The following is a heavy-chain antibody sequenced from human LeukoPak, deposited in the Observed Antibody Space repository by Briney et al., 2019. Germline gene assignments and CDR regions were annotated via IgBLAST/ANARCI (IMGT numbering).Heavy chain of an antibody. CDR1: GFTFSSYS. V-gene: IGHV3-48*02. CDR3: ARGLRGDYHDSSGYSDY. Sequence: PGGSLRLSCAASGFTFSSYSMNWVRQAPGKGLEWVSYISSSSSTIYYADSVKGRFTISRDNAKNSLYLQMNSLRDEDTAVYYCARGLRGDYHDSSGYSDYWGQGTLVTVSS. CDR2: ISSSSSTI. D-gene: IGHD3-22*01. J-gene: IGHJ4*02.